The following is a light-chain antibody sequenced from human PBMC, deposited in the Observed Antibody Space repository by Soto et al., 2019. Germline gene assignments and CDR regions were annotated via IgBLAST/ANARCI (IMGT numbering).Light chain of an antibody. J-gene: IGLJ1*01. Sequence: QSGLSQPPSVSAAPGQRVTISCSGSTSNIGKYYVSWYQQVPGTAPRLLIYDNNQRPSGIPDRFSGSKSGTSATLAITGLQTGDEADYYCATWDGGLTPQGVFGTGTKLTVL. V-gene: IGLV1-51*01. CDR1: TSNIGKYY. CDR2: DNN. CDR3: ATWDGGLTPQGV.